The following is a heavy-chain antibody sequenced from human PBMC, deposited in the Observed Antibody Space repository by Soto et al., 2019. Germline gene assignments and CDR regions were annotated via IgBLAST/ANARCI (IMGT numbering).Heavy chain of an antibody. CDR1: AYTFTSYG. CDR2: MSAYNGTT. CDR3: WRGGHDIFSGYYIHYHYCMDV. J-gene: IGHJ6*02. V-gene: IGHV1-18*01. Sequence: GASVKVSCKASAYTFTSYGMSRVRQPPGQGLEWLGWMSAYNGTTNYAQKPQGRDTMTTETSTSTAYLVLRSLRSDDTAAYYCWRGGHDIFSGYYIHYHYCMDVWGQGTPVTVSS. D-gene: IGHD3-9*01.